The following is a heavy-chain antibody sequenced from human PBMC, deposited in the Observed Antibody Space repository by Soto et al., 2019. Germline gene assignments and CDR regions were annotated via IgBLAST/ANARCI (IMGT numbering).Heavy chain of an antibody. CDR2: ISGSGSAT. J-gene: IGHJ5*02. D-gene: IGHD1-26*01. CDR1: GFTFSSCA. Sequence: GGSLRLSCAASGFTFSSCAMNWVRQAPGKGLEWVSAISGSGSATYYADSLRGRFTISRDNSKNTLYLQVNSLRAEDTAVYYCITVIPEGKWELGPWGQGTLVTVSS. CDR3: ITVIPEGKWELGP. V-gene: IGHV3-23*01.